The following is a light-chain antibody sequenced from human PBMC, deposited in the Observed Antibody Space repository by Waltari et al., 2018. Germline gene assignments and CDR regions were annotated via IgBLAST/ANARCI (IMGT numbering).Light chain of an antibody. CDR3: QQYNNWPGWT. Sequence: EIVMTQSPATLSVSPGERATLSCRASQSVSSNLAWYQQKPGQAPSLLIYGASTSATGIPARFSGSGSGTEFTLTISSLQSEDFAVYYCQQYNNWPGWTFGQGTKVEIK. J-gene: IGKJ1*01. CDR1: QSVSSN. V-gene: IGKV3-15*01. CDR2: GAS.